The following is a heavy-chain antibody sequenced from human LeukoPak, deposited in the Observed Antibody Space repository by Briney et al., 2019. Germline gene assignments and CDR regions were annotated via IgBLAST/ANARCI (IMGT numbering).Heavy chain of an antibody. D-gene: IGHD3-9*01. CDR1: GVSISGSGHY. V-gene: IGHV4-39*01. CDR2: IYYSGST. CDR3: ANGYYDILTGHPGGY. J-gene: IGHJ4*02. Sequence: SETLSLTCAVSGVSISGSGHYWGWIRQPPGKGLEWIGNIYYSGSTYYNASLQSRVTISIDTSKNQFSLRLNSGTAADTAVYYCANGYYDILTGHPGGYWGQGTLVTVSS.